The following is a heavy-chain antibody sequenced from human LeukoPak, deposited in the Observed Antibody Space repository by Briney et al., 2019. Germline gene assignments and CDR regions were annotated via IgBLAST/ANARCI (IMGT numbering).Heavy chain of an antibody. Sequence: ASVKVSCKASGYTFTSYDINWVRQATGQGREWVGWMNPNSGNTGYAQKFQGRVTMTRNTSISTAYMELSSLRSEDTAVYYCARGSSNDYGDSPVDYWGQGTLVTVSS. J-gene: IGHJ4*02. CDR2: MNPNSGNT. D-gene: IGHD4-17*01. V-gene: IGHV1-8*01. CDR3: ARGSSNDYGDSPVDY. CDR1: GYTFTSYD.